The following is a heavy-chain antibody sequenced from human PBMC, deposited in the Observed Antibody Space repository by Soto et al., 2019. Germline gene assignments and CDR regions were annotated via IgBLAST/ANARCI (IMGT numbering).Heavy chain of an antibody. D-gene: IGHD3-16*01. CDR1: GGSISSGDYY. CDR3: ARGLPENGGPYFDY. Sequence: PSETLSLTCTVSGGSISSGDYYWSWIRQPPGKGLEWIGYIYYSGSTYYNPSLKSRVTISVDTSKNQFSLKLSSVTAADTAVYYCARGLPENGGPYFDYWGQVTLVTSPQ. V-gene: IGHV4-30-4*01. CDR2: IYYSGST. J-gene: IGHJ4*02.